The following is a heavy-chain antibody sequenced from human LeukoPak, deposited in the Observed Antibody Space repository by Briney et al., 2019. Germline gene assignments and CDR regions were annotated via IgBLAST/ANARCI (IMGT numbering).Heavy chain of an antibody. CDR3: ARGRTWFDP. J-gene: IGHJ5*02. CDR2: INHSGST. CDR1: GGSFSGYY. V-gene: IGHV4-34*01. Sequence: SETLSLTCAVYGGSFSGYYWSWIRQPPGKGLEWIGEINHSGSTNYNPSLKSRVTISVDTSKNQFSLKLSSVTAADTAVYYCARGRTWFDPWGQGTLVTVSS.